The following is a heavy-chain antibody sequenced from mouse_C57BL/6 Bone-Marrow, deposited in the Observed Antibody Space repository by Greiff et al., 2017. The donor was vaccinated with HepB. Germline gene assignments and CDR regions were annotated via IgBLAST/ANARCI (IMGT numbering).Heavy chain of an antibody. Sequence: QVQLKQSGAELVRPGASVTLSCKASGYTFTDYEMHWVKQTPVHGLEWIGAIDPETGGTAYNQKFKGKAILTADKSSSTAYMELRSLPSEDSAVYYCTRRDYYGSSPFAYWGQGTLVTVSA. CDR3: TRRDYYGSSPFAY. D-gene: IGHD1-1*01. CDR1: GYTFTDYE. J-gene: IGHJ3*01. CDR2: IDPETGGT. V-gene: IGHV1-15*01.